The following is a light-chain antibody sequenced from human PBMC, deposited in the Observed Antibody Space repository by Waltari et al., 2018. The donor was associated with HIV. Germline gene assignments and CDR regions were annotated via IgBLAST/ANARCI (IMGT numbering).Light chain of an antibody. J-gene: IGLJ2*01. CDR2: RNN. CDR1: SSNIGNYY. Sequence: QSVLTQPPSASATPGQRVTISCSGSSSNIGNYYVYWYQQLPGATPKVLIFRNNRLPAGVADRFSGSKSGTSASLAISGLRSEDEADYYCATWYDSLSGVVFGGGTKLTVL. CDR3: ATWYDSLSGVV. V-gene: IGLV1-47*01.